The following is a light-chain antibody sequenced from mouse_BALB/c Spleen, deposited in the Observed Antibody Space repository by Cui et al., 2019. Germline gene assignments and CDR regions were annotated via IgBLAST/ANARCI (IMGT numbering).Light chain of an antibody. V-gene: IGKV4-55*01. J-gene: IGKJ1*01. CDR1: SSVSY. Sequence: LVLTQSPASLSASPGEKVTMTCSASSSVSYMYWYQQKPGSSPRLLIYDTSNLASGVPVRFSGSGSGTSYSLTISRMEAEDAATYYCQQWSSYPRTFGGGTKLEIK. CDR3: QQWSSYPRT. CDR2: DTS.